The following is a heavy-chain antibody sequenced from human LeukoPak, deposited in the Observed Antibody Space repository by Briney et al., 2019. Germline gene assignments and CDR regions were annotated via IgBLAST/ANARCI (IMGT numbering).Heavy chain of an antibody. CDR3: ARGRLPYSGYDYSDYFDY. Sequence: AGGSLRLSCAASGFTFSSYWMHWVRQAPGKGLVWVSRINSDGSSTSYADSVKGRFTISRDNAKNTLYLQMNSLRAEDTAVYYCARGRLPYSGYDYSDYFDYWGQGTLVTVSS. D-gene: IGHD5-12*01. J-gene: IGHJ4*02. CDR2: INSDGSST. CDR1: GFTFSSYW. V-gene: IGHV3-74*01.